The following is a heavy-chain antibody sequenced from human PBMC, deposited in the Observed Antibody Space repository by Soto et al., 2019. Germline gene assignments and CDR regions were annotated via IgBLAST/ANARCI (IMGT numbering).Heavy chain of an antibody. Sequence: QVQLVQSGAEVKKPGSSVKDSCKASGGTFSSYAISWVRQAPGQGLEWMGGIIPIFGTANYAQKFQGRVTITADESTSTAYMELSSLRSEDTAVYYCASGVKTGTTGISGMDVWGQGTTVTVSS. CDR2: IIPIFGTA. J-gene: IGHJ6*02. CDR1: GGTFSSYA. D-gene: IGHD1-7*01. CDR3: ASGVKTGTTGISGMDV. V-gene: IGHV1-69*01.